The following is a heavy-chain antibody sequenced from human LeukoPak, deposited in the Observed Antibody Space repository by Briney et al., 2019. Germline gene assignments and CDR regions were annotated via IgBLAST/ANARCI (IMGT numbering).Heavy chain of an antibody. D-gene: IGHD2-2*01. CDR2: ISSNGGST. V-gene: IGHV3-64*01. CDR1: GFTFSSYA. Sequence: GGSPRLSCAASGFTFSSYAMHWVRQAPGKGLEYVSAISSNGGSTYYANSVKGRFTISRDNSKNTLYLQMGSLRAEDMAVYYCARDLRGIVVVPAAPSYYMDVWGKGTTVTVSS. J-gene: IGHJ6*03. CDR3: ARDLRGIVVVPAAPSYYMDV.